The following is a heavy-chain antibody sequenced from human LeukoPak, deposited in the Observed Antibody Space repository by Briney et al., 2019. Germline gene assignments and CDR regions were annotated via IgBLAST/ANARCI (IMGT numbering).Heavy chain of an antibody. Sequence: GRFLRLSCAASGFTFSRYGMHWVRQAPGKGLEWVAVISYDGSKKYYADSVKGRFTISRDNSKNTLYLQMNSLRAEDTAVYYCAKDFWEMSTTDYWGQGTLVTVSS. CDR1: GFTFSRYG. CDR3: AKDFWEMSTTDY. D-gene: IGHD5-24*01. V-gene: IGHV3-30*18. J-gene: IGHJ4*02. CDR2: ISYDGSKK.